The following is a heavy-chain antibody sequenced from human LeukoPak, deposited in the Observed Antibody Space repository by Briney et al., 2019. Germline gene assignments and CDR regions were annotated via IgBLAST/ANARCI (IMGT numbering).Heavy chain of an antibody. CDR2: INSDGSST. J-gene: IGHJ4*02. CDR3: ARVGSSGWYPRVDY. D-gene: IGHD6-19*01. V-gene: IGHV3-74*01. CDR1: GFTFSTYW. Sequence: GGSQSLSCAASGFTFSTYWVHWVRHAPGKGMVWVSRINSDGSSTTYADCVKGRFTISRDNSKNTLYLQMNSLRAEDTAVYYCARVGSSGWYPRVDYWGQGTLVTVPS.